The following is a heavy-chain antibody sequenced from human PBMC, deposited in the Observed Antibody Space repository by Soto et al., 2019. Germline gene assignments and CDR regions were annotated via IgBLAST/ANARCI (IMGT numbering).Heavy chain of an antibody. Sequence: ASVKVSCKASGYTFTSYGISWVRQAPGQGLEWMGWTSAYNGNTNYAQKLQGRVTMTTDTSTSTAYMELRSLRSDDTAVYYCARDGGNIAAAYNWFDPWGQGTLVTVSS. CDR3: ARDGGNIAAAYNWFDP. D-gene: IGHD6-13*01. J-gene: IGHJ5*02. V-gene: IGHV1-18*01. CDR1: GYTFTSYG. CDR2: TSAYNGNT.